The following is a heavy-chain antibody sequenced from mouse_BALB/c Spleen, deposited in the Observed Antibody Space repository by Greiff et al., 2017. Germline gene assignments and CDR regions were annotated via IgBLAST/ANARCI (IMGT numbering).Heavy chain of an antibody. CDR2: ISSGSSTI. D-gene: IGHD2-14*01. J-gene: IGHJ1*01. Sequence: EVKLVESGGGLVQPGGSRKLSCAASGFTFSSFGMHWVRQAPEKGLEWVAYISSGSSTIYYADTVKGRFTISRDNPKNTLFLQMTSLRSEDTAMYYCARNYRYDGWYFDVWGAGTTVTVSS. V-gene: IGHV5-17*02. CDR3: ARNYRYDGWYFDV. CDR1: GFTFSSFG.